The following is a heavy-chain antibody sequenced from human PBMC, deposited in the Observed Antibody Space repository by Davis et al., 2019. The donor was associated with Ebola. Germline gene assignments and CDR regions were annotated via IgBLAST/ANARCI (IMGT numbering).Heavy chain of an antibody. CDR1: GGSISSGDYY. CDR2: ISYSGNT. CDR3: AREADRLLWGYNWFDP. J-gene: IGHJ5*02. D-gene: IGHD3-10*01. V-gene: IGHV4-30-4*01. Sequence: MPSETLSLTCTVSGGSISSGDYYWSWIRQPPGKGLEWLGYISYSGNTYYNPSLKSRLAMSIDTPRDQFSLRLNSVTAADTAVYYCAREADRLLWGYNWFDPWGQGTLVTVSS.